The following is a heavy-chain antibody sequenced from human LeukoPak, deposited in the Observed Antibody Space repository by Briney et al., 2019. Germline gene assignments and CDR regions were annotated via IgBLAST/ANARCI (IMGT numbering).Heavy chain of an antibody. J-gene: IGHJ4*02. CDR1: GYTFSNFG. CDR3: ARDGTSTDDY. CDR2: ISGNNDNP. Sequence: ASVRVSCKTSGYTFSNFGINWVRQAPGQGLEWMGWISGNNDNPNYGQKFQGRFTVTTDSSTSTAYMELRDLRFDDTAVYYCARDGTSTDDYWGQGTLVTVSS. D-gene: IGHD2-2*01. V-gene: IGHV1-18*01.